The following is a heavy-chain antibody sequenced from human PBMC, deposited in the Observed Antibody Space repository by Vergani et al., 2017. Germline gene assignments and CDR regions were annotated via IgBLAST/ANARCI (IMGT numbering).Heavy chain of an antibody. CDR2: IYYSGST. Sequence: QLQLHKSGPGLVKPSETLSLTCTLSGGSISSSSHFWGWLRQTPGKGLVWIGSIYYSGSTYYNPSLKSRVSISVDTSKTQFSLKLGTVTAADSAMYYCARHDASDYDSSYYGLDVWGQGTTVTVSS. V-gene: IGHV4-39*01. CDR3: ARHDASDYDSSYYGLDV. J-gene: IGHJ6*02. D-gene: IGHD3-10*01. CDR1: GGSISSSSHF.